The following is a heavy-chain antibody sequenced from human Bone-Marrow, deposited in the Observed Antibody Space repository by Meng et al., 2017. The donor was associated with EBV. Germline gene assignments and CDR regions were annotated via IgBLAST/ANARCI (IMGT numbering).Heavy chain of an antibody. V-gene: IGHV3-74*01. CDR3: SRDLAGSDDV. Sequence: VQLVEVGGDLVQAGGSLRLSCVASGFSFSRYWMHWVRQAPGKGLVWVSRTNEDGRITNYADSVKGRFTISRDNTKNRLYLQMDSLRAEDTALYFCSRDLAGSDDVWGQGTLVTVSS. CDR1: GFSFSRYW. J-gene: IGHJ4*02. CDR2: TNEDGRIT. D-gene: IGHD5-24*01.